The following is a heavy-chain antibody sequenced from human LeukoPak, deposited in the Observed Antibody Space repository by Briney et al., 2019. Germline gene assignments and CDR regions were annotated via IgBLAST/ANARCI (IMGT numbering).Heavy chain of an antibody. J-gene: IGHJ4*02. CDR1: GGTFSSYA. V-gene: IGHV1-18*01. CDR2: ISAYNGNT. D-gene: IGHD3-3*01. CDR3: ARHQHDFWSGYPFDY. Sequence: ASVKVSCKASGGTFSSYAISWVRQAPGQGLEWMGWISAYNGNTNYAQKLQGRVTMTTDTSTSTAYMELRSLRSDDTAVYYCARHQHDFWSGYPFDYWGQGTLVTVSS.